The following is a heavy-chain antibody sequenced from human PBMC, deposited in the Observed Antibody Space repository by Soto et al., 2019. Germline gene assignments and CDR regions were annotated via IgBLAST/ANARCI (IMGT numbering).Heavy chain of an antibody. CDR1: GFTFSSYA. D-gene: IGHD3-22*01. CDR2: ISGSGGST. Sequence: EVQLLESGGGLVQPGGSLRLSCAASGFTFSSYAMSWVRQAPGKGLEWVSAISGSGGSTYYADSVKGRFTISRDNSKNTLYLQMNSLRAEDTAVYYCAKDFWYYYDSSGYYGPIDYWGQGTLGTVSS. CDR3: AKDFWYYYDSSGYYGPIDY. J-gene: IGHJ4*02. V-gene: IGHV3-23*01.